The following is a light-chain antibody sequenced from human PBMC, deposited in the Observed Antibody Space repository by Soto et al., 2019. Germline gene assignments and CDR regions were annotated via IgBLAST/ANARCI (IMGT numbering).Light chain of an antibody. J-gene: IGKJ1*01. CDR3: QQYNNWPPWT. Sequence: EIGMTQSPSTLSVPPGERATLSCRASQSVSSNLAWYQQTRGQAPRLLIHGAPTRAAGTPARFSGRGSGTEFTLTISSLQSEDFAAYYCQQYNNWPPWTFGQGTKVDI. V-gene: IGKV3D-15*01. CDR2: GAP. CDR1: QSVSSN.